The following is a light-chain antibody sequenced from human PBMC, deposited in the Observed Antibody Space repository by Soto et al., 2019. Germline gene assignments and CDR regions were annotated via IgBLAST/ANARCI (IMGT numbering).Light chain of an antibody. Sequence: DIQMTQSPSTLSASVGDRVTITCRASQSVSRWLAWYQQKPGKAPKLLIYKASTLESGVTSRFSGSGSGTEYTLAISSLQPDDSATYYCQQYNDNWTFGQGTKVEIK. CDR1: QSVSRW. CDR2: KAS. V-gene: IGKV1-5*03. CDR3: QQYNDNWT. J-gene: IGKJ1*01.